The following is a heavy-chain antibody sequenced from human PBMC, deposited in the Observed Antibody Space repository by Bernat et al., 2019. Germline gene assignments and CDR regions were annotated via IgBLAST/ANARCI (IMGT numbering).Heavy chain of an antibody. CDR1: GFTFSSYA. V-gene: IGHV3-30-3*01. Sequence: QVQLVESGGGVVQPGRSLRPSCAASGFTFSSYAMHWVRQAPGKGLERVAVISYDGRNKYYADPVKGRFTISRDNSKNTLYLQMNSLRAEDTAVYYRAKDTNDYDSGGNYDYWGQGTLVNVSA. CDR2: ISYDGRNK. CDR3: AKDTNDYDSGGNYDY. J-gene: IGHJ4*02. D-gene: IGHD3-22*01.